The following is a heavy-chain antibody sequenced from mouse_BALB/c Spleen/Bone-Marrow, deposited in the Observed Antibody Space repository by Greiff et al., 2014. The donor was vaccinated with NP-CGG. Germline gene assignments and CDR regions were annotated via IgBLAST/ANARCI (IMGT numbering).Heavy chain of an antibody. CDR3: ARWLLRAMDY. Sequence: DVKLQESGGGLVQPGGSLRLSCATSGFTFTDYYMSWVRQPPGKALEWLGFIRNKANGYTTEYSASVKGRFTISRDNSQSILYLQMNTLRAEDSATYYCARWLLRAMDYWGQGTSVTVSS. J-gene: IGHJ4*01. V-gene: IGHV7-3*02. D-gene: IGHD2-3*01. CDR2: IRNKANGYTT. CDR1: GFTFTDYY.